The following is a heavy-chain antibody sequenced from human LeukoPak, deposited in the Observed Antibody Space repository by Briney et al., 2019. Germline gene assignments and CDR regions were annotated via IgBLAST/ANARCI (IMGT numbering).Heavy chain of an antibody. V-gene: IGHV4-4*09. CDR2: IYTGGST. CDR1: GVSSSSYY. J-gene: IGHJ5*02. D-gene: IGHD2-2*01. Sequence: SETLSLTCTVSGVSSSSYYWGWIRQAPGKGLVWIGYIYTGGSTNYNPSLRSRVNISVDTSKHQFSLKLSSVTAADTAVYYCASLPAATPNWFDPWGQGTLVTVSS. CDR3: ASLPAATPNWFDP.